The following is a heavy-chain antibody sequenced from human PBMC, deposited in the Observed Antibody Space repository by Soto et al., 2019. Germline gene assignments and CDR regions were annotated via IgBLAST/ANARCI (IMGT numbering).Heavy chain of an antibody. V-gene: IGHV1-69*02. J-gene: IGHJ3*02. D-gene: IGHD3-10*02. CDR1: GGTFSSYT. Sequence: QVQLVQSGAEGKKPGSSVKVSCKASGGTFSSYTISWVRQAPGQGLEWMGRIIPILGIANYAQKFQGRVTITADKSTITAYMELSSLRSEDTAVYYCEARYYGRSWAFDIWGQGTMVTVSS. CDR3: EARYYGRSWAFDI. CDR2: IIPILGIA.